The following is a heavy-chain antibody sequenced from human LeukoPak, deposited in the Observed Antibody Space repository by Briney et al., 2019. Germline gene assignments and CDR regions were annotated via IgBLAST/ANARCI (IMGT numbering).Heavy chain of an antibody. V-gene: IGHV4-34*01. J-gene: IGHJ3*02. Sequence: SETRSLTCAVYGGSFSGYYRSWIRQPPGKGLEWIGDINHSGSTNYNPSLKSRVTILVDTSKNQFSLKLSSVTVADTPVYYCARRIYYDSSGQSYAFDIWGQGTMVTASS. CDR3: ARRIYYDSSGQSYAFDI. CDR2: INHSGST. D-gene: IGHD3-22*01. CDR1: GGSFSGYY.